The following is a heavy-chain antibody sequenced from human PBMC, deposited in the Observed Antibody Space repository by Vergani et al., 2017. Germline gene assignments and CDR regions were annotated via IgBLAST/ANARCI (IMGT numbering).Heavy chain of an antibody. CDR1: GGSFSGYY. CDR2: INHSGST. V-gene: IGHV4-34*01. D-gene: IGHD4-17*01. Sequence: QVQLQESGPGLVKPSETLSLTCTVYGGSFSGYYWSWIRQPPGKGLEWIGEINHSGSTNYNPSLKSRVTISVDTSKNQFSLKLSSVTAADTAVYYCASPNGDVRGWYFDYWGQGTLVTVSS. CDR3: ASPNGDVRGWYFDY. J-gene: IGHJ4*02.